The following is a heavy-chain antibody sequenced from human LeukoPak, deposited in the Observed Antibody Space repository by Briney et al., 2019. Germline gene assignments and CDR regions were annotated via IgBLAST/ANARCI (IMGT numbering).Heavy chain of an antibody. CDR3: ARSYEGSGFSD. D-gene: IGHD3-3*01. J-gene: IGHJ4*02. Sequence: GGSLRLSCAASGFNFSSYSLNWVRQAPGKGLEWVSSITNSSRYTYYADSVKGRFTISRDNAKNSLYLQMNSLRAEDTAVYYCARSYEGSGFSDWGQGTLVTVSS. CDR1: GFNFSSYS. CDR2: ITNSSRYT. V-gene: IGHV3-21*01.